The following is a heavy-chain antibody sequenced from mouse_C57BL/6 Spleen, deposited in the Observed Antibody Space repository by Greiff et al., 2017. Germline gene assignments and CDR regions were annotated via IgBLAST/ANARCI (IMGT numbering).Heavy chain of an antibody. V-gene: IGHV1-4*01. D-gene: IGHD4-1*01. Sequence: VQLQQSGAELARPGASVKMSCKASGYTFTSYTMHWVQQRPGQGLEWIGYINPSSGYTKYNQKFKDKATLTADKSSSTAYMQLSSLTSEDSAVYYCARGLGQDYYARDYWGQGTSVTVSS. CDR3: ARGLGQDYYARDY. CDR2: INPSSGYT. J-gene: IGHJ4*01. CDR1: GYTFTSYT.